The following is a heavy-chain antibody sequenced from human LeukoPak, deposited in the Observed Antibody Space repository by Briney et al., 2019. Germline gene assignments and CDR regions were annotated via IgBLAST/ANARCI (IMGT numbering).Heavy chain of an antibody. CDR2: INPNSGGT. CDR1: GYTFTGYY. V-gene: IGHV1-2*02. CDR3: ARDPPPPAYYDFWSGRSDY. D-gene: IGHD3-3*01. Sequence: ASVKVSCKASGYTFTGYYMHWVRQAPGQGLEWMGWINPNSGGTNYAQKFQGRVTMTRDTSISTAYMELSRLRSDDTAVYYCARDPPPPAYYDFWSGRSDYWGQGTLVTVSS. J-gene: IGHJ4*02.